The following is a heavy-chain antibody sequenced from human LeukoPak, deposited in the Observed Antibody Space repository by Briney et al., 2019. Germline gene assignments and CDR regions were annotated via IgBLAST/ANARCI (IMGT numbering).Heavy chain of an antibody. CDR3: ARASSESSSYYGMDV. CDR2: IIPMFDTA. J-gene: IGHJ6*02. D-gene: IGHD3-16*02. V-gene: IGHV1-69*05. Sequence: GASVKVSCKTSGDTFRSYAFSWMRQAPGQGLEWLGAIIPMFDTANYAQKFQGRVTITRDTSASTAYMELSSLRSEDTAVYYCARASSESSSYYGMDVWGQGTTVTVSS. CDR1: GDTFRSYA.